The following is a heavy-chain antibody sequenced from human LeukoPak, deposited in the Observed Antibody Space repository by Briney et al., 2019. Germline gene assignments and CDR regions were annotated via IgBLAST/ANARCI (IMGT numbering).Heavy chain of an antibody. CDR3: ARHGIAAGWNWFDP. CDR1: GYTFTSYA. V-gene: IGHV1-18*01. J-gene: IGHJ5*02. Sequence: ASVKVSCKASGYTFTSYAMNWVRQAPGQGLEWMGWISAYNGNTNYAQKLQGRVTMTTDTSTSTAYMELRSLRSDDTAVYYCARHGIAAGWNWFDPWGQGTLVTVSS. CDR2: ISAYNGNT. D-gene: IGHD6-13*01.